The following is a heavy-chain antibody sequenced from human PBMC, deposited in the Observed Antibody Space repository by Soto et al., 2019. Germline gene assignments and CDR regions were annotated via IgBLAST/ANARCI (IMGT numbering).Heavy chain of an antibody. CDR3: ARIRKYDILTGYFDY. J-gene: IGHJ4*02. D-gene: IGHD3-9*01. CDR1: GFSLSTSGMC. V-gene: IGHV2-70*01. Sequence: SGPTLVNPTQTPTLTCTFSGFSLSTSGMCVSWIRQPPGKALEWLALIDWDDDKYYSTSLKTRLTISKDTSKNQVVLTMTNMDPVDTATYYCARIRKYDILTGYFDYWGQGTLVTVSS. CDR2: IDWDDDK.